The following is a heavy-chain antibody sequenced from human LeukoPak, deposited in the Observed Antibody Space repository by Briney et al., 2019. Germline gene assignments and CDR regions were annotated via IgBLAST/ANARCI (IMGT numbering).Heavy chain of an antibody. D-gene: IGHD2-2*02. Sequence: GGALRLSCAAPGVIFGSYAMNWVRQAPGQGLEWVAEISSDGSNKFYADSVKGRFTVSRDNSKNTLYLQMNSLRAEDTALYYCARDNDPDYTSSPGWFDSWGQGTLVTVSS. CDR3: ARDNDPDYTSSPGWFDS. V-gene: IGHV3-30*01. CDR2: ISSDGSNK. J-gene: IGHJ5*01. CDR1: GVIFGSYA.